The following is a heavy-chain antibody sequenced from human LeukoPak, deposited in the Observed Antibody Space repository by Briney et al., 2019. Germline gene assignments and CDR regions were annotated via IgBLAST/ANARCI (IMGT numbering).Heavy chain of an antibody. Sequence: ASVKVSCKASGYSFTSHYMHWVRQAPGQGLEWMGLINPSGSSTLYAQKFQGRVTMTRDMSTSTVYMELSSLRSEDTAVYYCARVGCLYSSGCFHDYWGQGTLVTVSS. CDR2: INPSGSST. CDR1: GYSFTSHY. V-gene: IGHV1-46*01. CDR3: ARVGCLYSSGCFHDY. D-gene: IGHD6-19*01. J-gene: IGHJ4*02.